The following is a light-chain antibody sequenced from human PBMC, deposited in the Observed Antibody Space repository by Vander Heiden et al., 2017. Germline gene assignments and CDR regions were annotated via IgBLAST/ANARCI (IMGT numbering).Light chain of an antibody. CDR1: QSISSW. CDR2: QAS. Sequence: DIQMTQSPSTLSASVGDRVTITCRATQSISSWLAWYHQKPGKAPKLLIYQASSLEGGVPSRFSGSGSGTEFTLTISSLQPDDFATYYCQQDNSYPCTFGQGTKLEIK. V-gene: IGKV1-5*03. CDR3: QQDNSYPCT. J-gene: IGKJ2*02.